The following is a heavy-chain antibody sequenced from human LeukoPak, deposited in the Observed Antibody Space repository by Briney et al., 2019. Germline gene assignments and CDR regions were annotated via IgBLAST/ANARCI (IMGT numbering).Heavy chain of an antibody. V-gene: IGHV1-2*04. J-gene: IGHJ4*02. CDR1: GYTFTGYY. Sequence: GASVKVSCKASGYTFTGYYMHWVRQAPGQGLEWMGWINPNSGGTNYAQKFQGWVTMTRDTSTSTVYMELSSLRSEDTAVYYCARDFDYYGSGSYLAYWGQGTLVTVSS. CDR2: INPNSGGT. CDR3: ARDFDYYGSGSYLAY. D-gene: IGHD3-10*01.